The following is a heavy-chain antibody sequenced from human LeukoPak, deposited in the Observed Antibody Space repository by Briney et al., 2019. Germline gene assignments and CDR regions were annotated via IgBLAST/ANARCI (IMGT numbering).Heavy chain of an antibody. J-gene: IGHJ4*02. V-gene: IGHV3-48*03. CDR3: ARDRFSEVADPFDY. Sequence: GGSLRLSCAASGFTFSSHEMNWVRQAPGKGLEWVSYISSSGSTIYYADSVKGRFTISRDNAKNSLYLQMNSLRAEDTAVYYCARDRFSEVADPFDYWGQGTLVTVSS. CDR1: GFTFSSHE. CDR2: ISSSGSTI. D-gene: IGHD6-19*01.